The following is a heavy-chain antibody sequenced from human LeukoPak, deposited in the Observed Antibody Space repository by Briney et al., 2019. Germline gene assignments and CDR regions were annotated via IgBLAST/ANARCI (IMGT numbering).Heavy chain of an antibody. CDR3: ARHTPIRVPGASGYYFTMDA. Sequence: SETLSLTCSVSGGSIRNFYWSWIRRSPGKGLEWIGFVYYTGSTNYNPSLKSRVTISVDTSKNQFSLKLSSVTAADTAMYYCARHTPIRVPGASGYYFTMDAWGHGTTVTVSS. J-gene: IGHJ6*02. CDR1: GGSIRNFY. CDR2: VYYTGST. D-gene: IGHD3-10*01. V-gene: IGHV4-59*08.